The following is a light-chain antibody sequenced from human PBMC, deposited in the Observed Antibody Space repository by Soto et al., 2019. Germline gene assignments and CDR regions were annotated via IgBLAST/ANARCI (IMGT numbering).Light chain of an antibody. CDR3: QQYGRSAIT. Sequence: ETMLTQSPASLSLSPGERATLSCRASQSVSSGYLAWYQQKPGQAPRLLIYGASTRATGIPDRFSGSGSGTDFTLTISRLEREDFALYYCQQYGRSAITFGQGTRLEIK. J-gene: IGKJ5*01. V-gene: IGKV3-20*01. CDR2: GAS. CDR1: QSVSSGY.